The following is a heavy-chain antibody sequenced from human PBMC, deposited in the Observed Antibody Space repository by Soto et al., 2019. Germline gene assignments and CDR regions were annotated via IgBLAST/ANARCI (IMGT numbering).Heavy chain of an antibody. CDR2: IDWDDDK. V-gene: IGHV2-70*01. J-gene: IGHJ6*02. CDR3: ARIRRPHYYYYGMDV. CDR1: GFSLSTSGMC. Sequence: PTLVNPTQTLTLTCTFSGFSLSTSGMCVSWIRQPPGKALEWLALIDWDDDKYYSTSLKTRLTISKDTSKNQVVLTMTNMDPVDTATYYCARIRRPHYYYYGMDVWGQGTTVTVSS.